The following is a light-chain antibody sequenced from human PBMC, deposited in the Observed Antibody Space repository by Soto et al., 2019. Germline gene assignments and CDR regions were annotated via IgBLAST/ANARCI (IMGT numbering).Light chain of an antibody. V-gene: IGKV3-15*01. CDR1: QTIYDK. CDR3: QQYNSYFQT. CDR2: DAS. J-gene: IGKJ1*01. Sequence: EIVMTQSPATLSVSPGERVSLSCRASQTIYDKLAWYQQKPGQTPRLLIYDASTRATGIPGSGSGTEFTLTISSLQPDDLATYYCQQYNSYFQTFXQGTKVDIK.